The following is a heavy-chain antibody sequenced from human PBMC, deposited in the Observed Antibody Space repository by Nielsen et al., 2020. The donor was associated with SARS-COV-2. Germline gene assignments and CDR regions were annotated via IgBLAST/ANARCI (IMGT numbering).Heavy chain of an antibody. V-gene: IGHV4-59*01. CDR2: IYYSGST. CDR1: GGSISSYY. CDR3: ARIGNGGRIGRIIGAFDI. D-gene: IGHD3-16*01. J-gene: IGHJ3*02. Sequence: SETLSLTCTVSGGSISSYYWSWIRQPPGKGLEWIGYIYYSGSTNYNPSLKSRVTISVDTSKNQFSLKLSSVTAADTAVYYCARIGNGGRIGRIIGAFDIWGQGTMATVSS.